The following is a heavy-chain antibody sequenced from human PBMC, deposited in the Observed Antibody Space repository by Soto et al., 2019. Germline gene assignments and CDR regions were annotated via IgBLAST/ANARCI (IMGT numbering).Heavy chain of an antibody. Sequence: GGSLRLSCAASGFTFDNYEMNWVRQAQGKGLEWLSYISSSGSFTYYADSVKGRFTISRDNAKYSLFLQMNSLRAEDTAVYYCAKEATNINNFDYWGQGTLVTVSS. CDR2: ISSSGSFT. J-gene: IGHJ4*02. CDR1: GFTFDNYE. D-gene: IGHD1-26*01. V-gene: IGHV3-48*03. CDR3: AKEATNINNFDY.